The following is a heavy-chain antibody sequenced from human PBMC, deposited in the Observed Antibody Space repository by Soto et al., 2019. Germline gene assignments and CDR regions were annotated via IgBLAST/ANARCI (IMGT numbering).Heavy chain of an antibody. Sequence: ASVKVSCKASGYTFSSYDINWVRQATGQGLEWMGWMNPKSGNAGSAQKFQGRITMTRNPSINTAYMELSSLRSEDTAVYYCARGQDYYDSSGYNDFWGQGTLVTVSS. CDR1: GYTFSSYD. D-gene: IGHD3-22*01. CDR3: ARGQDYYDSSGYNDF. CDR2: MNPKSGNA. J-gene: IGHJ4*02. V-gene: IGHV1-8*01.